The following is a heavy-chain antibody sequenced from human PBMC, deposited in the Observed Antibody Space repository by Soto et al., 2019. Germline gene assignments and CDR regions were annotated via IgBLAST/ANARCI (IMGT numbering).Heavy chain of an antibody. Sequence: GGSLRLSCAASGFTFKIYDMHWVRQAPGKGLEWVAIISFDGNNKYYADSVKGRFTISRDNSKNTLSLNMNSLRPDDTGLYYCARDRRGYTTSAWGQGTLVTVSS. CDR3: ARDRRGYTTSA. J-gene: IGHJ5*02. CDR2: ISFDGNNK. CDR1: GFTFKIYD. D-gene: IGHD5-12*01. V-gene: IGHV3-30*03.